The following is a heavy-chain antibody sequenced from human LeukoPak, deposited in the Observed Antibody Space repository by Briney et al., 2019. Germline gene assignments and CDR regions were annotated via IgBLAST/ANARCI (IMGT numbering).Heavy chain of an antibody. J-gene: IGHJ4*02. CDR1: GYTFTDYS. V-gene: IGHV1-2*02. CDR3: ARIDYGDYLWGDSGDY. CDR2: INPNSGAT. D-gene: IGHD4-17*01. Sequence: ASVKVSCRASGYTFTDYSMYWVRQAPGQGLEWMGWINPNSGATAYAQSFQGRVTMTRDTSINTAYMELSRLRSDDTAVYYCARIDYGDYLWGDSGDYWGQGTLVTVSS.